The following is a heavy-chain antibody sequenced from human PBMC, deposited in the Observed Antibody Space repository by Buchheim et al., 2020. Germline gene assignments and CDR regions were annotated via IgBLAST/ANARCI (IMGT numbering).Heavy chain of an antibody. CDR3: AKPRAFLERAYYYGMDV. CDR1: GFTFSSYA. V-gene: IGHV3-23*01. CDR2: ISGSGGST. J-gene: IGHJ6*02. D-gene: IGHD3-3*02. Sequence: EVQLLESGGGLVQPGGSLRLSCAASGFTFSSYAINWVRQAPGKGLEWVSGISGSGGSTYYADSVKGRFTISRDNSKNTLYLQMSSLRAEDTAVYYCAKPRAFLERAYYYGMDVWGQGTT.